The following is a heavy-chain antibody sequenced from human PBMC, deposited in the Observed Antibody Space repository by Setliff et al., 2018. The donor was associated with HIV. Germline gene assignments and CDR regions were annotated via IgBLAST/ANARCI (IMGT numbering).Heavy chain of an antibody. CDR3: ARHRIAARRPPYYYMDV. D-gene: IGHD6-6*01. CDR1: GGSLSTSSFY. V-gene: IGHV4-39*01. J-gene: IGHJ6*03. Sequence: KPSETLSLTCTVSGGSLSTSSFYWGWIRQPPGKGLQWIGSIHFSGSTYYNPSLKSRVTISVDTSKSHFSLKVSSVTAADTAVYYCARHRIAARRPPYYYMDVWGKGTTVTVSS. CDR2: IHFSGST.